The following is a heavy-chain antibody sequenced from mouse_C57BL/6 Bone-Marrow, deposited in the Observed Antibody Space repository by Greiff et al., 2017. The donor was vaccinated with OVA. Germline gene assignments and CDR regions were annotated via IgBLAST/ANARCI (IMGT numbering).Heavy chain of an antibody. CDR1: GFTFNTYA. CDR3: VRDGGLSPLDY. Sequence: EVQLQESGGGLVQPKGSLKLSCAASGFTFNTYAMHWVRQAPGQGLEWVARIRRKSSNYATYYADSVKDRFTISRDDSQSMLYLQMNNLKTEDTAMYYCVRDGGLSPLDYWGQGTTLTVSS. CDR2: IRRKSSNYAT. V-gene: IGHV10-3*01. D-gene: IGHD3-1*01. J-gene: IGHJ2*01.